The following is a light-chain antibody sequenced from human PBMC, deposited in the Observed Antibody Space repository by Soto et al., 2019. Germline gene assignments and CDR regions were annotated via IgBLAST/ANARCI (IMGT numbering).Light chain of an antibody. CDR1: NSDVGGYNY. CDR2: EVS. J-gene: IGLJ1*01. V-gene: IGLV2-14*01. Sequence: SALTRPASVSGSPGQSSTISCTGTNSDVGGYNYVSWYQQHPGKAPELMIYEVSHRPSGVSNRFSGSKSDNTASLTISGLQAEDEADYYCSSYTSISTLYVFGTGTKVTVL. CDR3: SSYTSISTLYV.